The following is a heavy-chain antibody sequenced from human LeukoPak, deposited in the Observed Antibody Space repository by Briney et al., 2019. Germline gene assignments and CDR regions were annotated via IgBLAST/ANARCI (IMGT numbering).Heavy chain of an antibody. CDR2: ISSSGSTI. V-gene: IGHV3-48*03. Sequence: GGSLRLSCAASGFTFRSYEMNWVRQPPGKGLEWVSYISSSGSTINYADSVKGRFTISRDNAKNSLFLQMNSLRAEDTALYFCARFGYGGKVDYWGQGTLVTVSS. CDR3: ARFGYGGKVDY. J-gene: IGHJ4*02. CDR1: GFTFRSYE. D-gene: IGHD4-23*01.